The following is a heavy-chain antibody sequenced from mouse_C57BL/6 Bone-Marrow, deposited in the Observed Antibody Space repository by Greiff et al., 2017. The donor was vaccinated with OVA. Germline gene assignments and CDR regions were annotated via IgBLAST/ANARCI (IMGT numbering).Heavy chain of an antibody. CDR3: ARKGYSNGYFDV. D-gene: IGHD2-5*01. CDR2: IDPNSGGT. Sequence: QVQLQQPGAELVKPGASVKLSCKASGYTFTSYWMHWVKQRPGRGLEWLGRIDPNSGGTKYNEKFKSKATLTVDKPSSTAYMQLSSLTSEDSAVYYCARKGYSNGYFDVWGTGTTVTVSS. J-gene: IGHJ1*03. CDR1: GYTFTSYW. V-gene: IGHV1-72*01.